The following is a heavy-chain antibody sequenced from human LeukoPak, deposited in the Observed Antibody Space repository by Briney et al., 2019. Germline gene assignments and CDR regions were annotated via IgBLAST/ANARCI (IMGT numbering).Heavy chain of an antibody. CDR1: GGSISSGGYY. D-gene: IGHD2-2*01. Sequence: SSETLSLTCTVSGGSISSGGYYWSWIRQHPGKGLEWIGYIYYSGSTNYNPSLKSRVTISVDTSKNQFSLKLSSVTAADTAVYYCARADGVPAAYLFDYWGQGTLVTVSS. CDR3: ARADGVPAAYLFDY. CDR2: IYYSGST. V-gene: IGHV4-61*08. J-gene: IGHJ4*02.